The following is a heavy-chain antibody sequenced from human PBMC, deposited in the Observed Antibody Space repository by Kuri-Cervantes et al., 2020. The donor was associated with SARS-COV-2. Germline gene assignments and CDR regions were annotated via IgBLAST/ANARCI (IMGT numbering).Heavy chain of an antibody. D-gene: IGHD3-3*01. J-gene: IGHJ4*02. Sequence: GESLKISCAASGFTFSDYYMSWIRQAPGKGLEWVSYISISSSDINYADSVKGRFTISRDNAKNSLYLQMNSLRAEDTAVYYCTTEPLDYYDFWSGYPDYWGQGTLVTVSS. CDR3: TTEPLDYYDFWSGYPDY. CDR2: ISISSSDI. CDR1: GFTFSDYY. V-gene: IGHV3-11*05.